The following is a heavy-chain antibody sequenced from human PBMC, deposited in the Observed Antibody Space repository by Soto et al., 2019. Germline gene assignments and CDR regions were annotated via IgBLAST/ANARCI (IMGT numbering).Heavy chain of an antibody. CDR3: ARGYYYSRFKSAWFDY. CDR1: GGTFSSYT. Sequence: SVKVSCKASGGTFSSYTISWVRQAPGQGLEWMGGIIPIFGTANYAQKFQGRVTITADASTSTAYMELSSLRSDDTAVYYCARGYYYSRFKSAWFDYWGQGTLVTVS. D-gene: IGHD3-22*01. CDR2: IIPIFGTA. J-gene: IGHJ4*02. V-gene: IGHV1-69*13.